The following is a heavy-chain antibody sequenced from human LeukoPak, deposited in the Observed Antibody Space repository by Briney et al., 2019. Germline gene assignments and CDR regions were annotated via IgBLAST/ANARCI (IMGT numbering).Heavy chain of an antibody. J-gene: IGHJ4*02. D-gene: IGHD6-13*01. V-gene: IGHV3-48*03. CDR3: ARNPSSLDIAAAGN. CDR2: ISSSGSSI. Sequence: GGSLRLSCAASGFTFSNYEMNWVRQAPGKGLEWVSYISSSGSSIYYADSVMGRFTISRDNSRNTLFLQMNSLRTEDTALYYCARNPSSLDIAAAGNLGQGTLVTVPS. CDR1: GFTFSNYE.